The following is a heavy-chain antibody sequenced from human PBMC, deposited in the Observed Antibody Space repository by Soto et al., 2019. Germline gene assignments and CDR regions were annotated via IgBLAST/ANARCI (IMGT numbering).Heavy chain of an antibody. D-gene: IGHD2-15*01. CDR3: ARDPTVVVVAATPVDYYYGMDV. Sequence: GGSLRLSCAASGFTFSSYWMSWVSQAPGKGLEWVANIKQDGSEKYYVDSVKGRFTISRDNAKNSLYLQMNSLRAEDTAVYYCARDPTVVVVAATPVDYYYGMDVWGQGTTVTVSS. J-gene: IGHJ6*02. CDR2: IKQDGSEK. CDR1: GFTFSSYW. V-gene: IGHV3-7*03.